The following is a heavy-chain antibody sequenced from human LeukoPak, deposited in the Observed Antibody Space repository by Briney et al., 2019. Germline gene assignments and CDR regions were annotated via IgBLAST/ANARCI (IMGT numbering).Heavy chain of an antibody. CDR2: IYHSGST. D-gene: IGHD1-1*01. V-gene: IGHV4-38-2*01. Sequence: PETLSLTCAVSGYSISSGYYWGWIRQPPGKGLEWIGSIYHSGSTYYNPSLKSRVTISVDTSKNQFSLKLSSVTAADTAVYYCARATTKFFTRLGLWGRGTLVTVSS. CDR3: ARATTKFFTRLGL. CDR1: GYSISSGYY. J-gene: IGHJ2*01.